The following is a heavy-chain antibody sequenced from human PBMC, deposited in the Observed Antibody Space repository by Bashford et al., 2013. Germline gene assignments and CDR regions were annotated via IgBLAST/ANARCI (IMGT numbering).Heavy chain of an antibody. V-gene: IGHV4-31*03. J-gene: IGHJ6*02. CDR1: LGSISSVGYV. D-gene: IGHD6-19*01. Sequence: LTLHSSLLGSISSVGYVLGRLESAQXPRKGTWSGLGTSITWEHLLQPVPSKSRVTISVDTSKNQFSLKLSSVTAADTAVYYCARQSAAAGRYYYYGMDVWGQGTTVTVSS. CDR2: SITWEH. CDR3: ARQSAAAGRYYYYGMDV.